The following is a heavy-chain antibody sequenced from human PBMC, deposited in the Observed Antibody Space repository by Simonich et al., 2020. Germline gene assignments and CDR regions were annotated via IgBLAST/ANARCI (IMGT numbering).Heavy chain of an antibody. V-gene: IGHV3-30*07. D-gene: IGHD2-15*01. Sequence: QVQLVESWGGVVQPGRSLRLSFAASGFTFSSYAMHWVRQAPGKGVEWVAVISYEGNKKYYAASVKGRFTISRDNSKNTLYLQMNILRAEDTAVYYCSRDLPLGYCSGGSCYSGAFDIWGQGTMVTVSS. CDR1: GFTFSSYA. CDR2: ISYEGNKK. CDR3: SRDLPLGYCSGGSCYSGAFDI. J-gene: IGHJ3*02.